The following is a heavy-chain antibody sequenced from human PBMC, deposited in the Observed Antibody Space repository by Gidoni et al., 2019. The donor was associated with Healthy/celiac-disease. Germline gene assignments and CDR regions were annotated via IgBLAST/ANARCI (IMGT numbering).Heavy chain of an antibody. CDR2: INHSGST. D-gene: IGHD3-10*01. CDR3: ARRELLPTTHYYYYYGMDV. J-gene: IGHJ6*02. Sequence: QVQLQQWGAGLLKPSETLSLTCAVYGGSFSGYYWSWIRQPPGKGLEWIGEINHSGSTNYNPSLKSRVTISVDTSKNQFSLKLSSVTAADTAVYYCARRELLPTTHYYYYYGMDVWGQGTTVTVSS. CDR1: GGSFSGYY. V-gene: IGHV4-34*01.